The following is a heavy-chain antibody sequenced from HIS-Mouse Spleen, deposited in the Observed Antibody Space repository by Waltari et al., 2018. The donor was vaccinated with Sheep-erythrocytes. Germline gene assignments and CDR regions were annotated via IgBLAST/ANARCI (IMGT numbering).Heavy chain of an antibody. Sequence: RQAPGHGLEWMGWISAYNGNTNYAQKLQGRVTMTTDTSTSTAYMELRSLRSDDTAVYYCARLPGSWYVDYWGQGTLVTVSS. J-gene: IGHJ4*02. CDR2: ISAYNGNT. V-gene: IGHV1-18*01. CDR3: ARLPGSWYVDY. D-gene: IGHD6-13*01.